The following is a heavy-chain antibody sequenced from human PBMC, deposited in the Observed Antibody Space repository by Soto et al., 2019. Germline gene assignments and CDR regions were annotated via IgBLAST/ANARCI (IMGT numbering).Heavy chain of an antibody. D-gene: IGHD1-26*01. CDR3: ARDPRFSDLTGSFDY. J-gene: IGHJ4*02. Sequence: GGSLRLSCAASGFTFSSYAMHWVRQAPGKGLEWVAVISYDGSNKYYADSVKGRFTISRDNSKNTLYLQMNSLRAEDTAVYYCARDPRFSDLTGSFDYWGQGTLVTVS. V-gene: IGHV3-30-3*01. CDR2: ISYDGSNK. CDR1: GFTFSSYA.